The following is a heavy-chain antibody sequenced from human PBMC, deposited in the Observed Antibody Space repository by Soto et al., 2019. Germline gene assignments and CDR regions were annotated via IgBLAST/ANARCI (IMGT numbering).Heavy chain of an antibody. CDR3: ARDRWTCSSTSCYAMPDY. V-gene: IGHV3-33*08. Sequence: PGGSLRLSCAASGFTFSRYSMNWVRQAPGKGLEWVADIWNDGSNIYYADSVKGRFTISRDNSKNTLYLQMNSLRAEDTAVYYCARDRWTCSSTSCYAMPDYWGQGTLVTVSS. J-gene: IGHJ4*02. D-gene: IGHD2-2*01. CDR1: GFTFSRYS. CDR2: IWNDGSNI.